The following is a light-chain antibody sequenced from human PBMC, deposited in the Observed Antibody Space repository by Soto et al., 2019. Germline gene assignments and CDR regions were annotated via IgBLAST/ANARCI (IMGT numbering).Light chain of an antibody. Sequence: QSALTQAASLSVSPGQSSTISCTGTSSDVGGYNYVSWYQQHPGKAPKLMIYDVSNRPSGVSNRFSGSKSGNTASLTISGLQAEDEADYYCSSYTSSSTRVFGTGTKVTVL. CDR2: DVS. J-gene: IGLJ1*01. CDR1: SSDVGGYNY. CDR3: SSYTSSSTRV. V-gene: IGLV2-14*01.